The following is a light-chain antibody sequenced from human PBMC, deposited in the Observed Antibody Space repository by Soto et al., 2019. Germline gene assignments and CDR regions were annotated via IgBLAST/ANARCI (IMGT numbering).Light chain of an antibody. CDR2: GAS. CDR3: QQYVSSPYT. V-gene: IGKV3-20*01. CDR1: QSVSSSY. J-gene: IGKJ5*01. Sequence: EIVLTQFPGTPSLSPGERATLSCRASQSVSSSYLAWYQQKPGQAPRLLIYGASSRATGIPGRFSGSGSGTDFTLTISRLEPEDFAVYYCQQYVSSPYTFGQGTRLEIK.